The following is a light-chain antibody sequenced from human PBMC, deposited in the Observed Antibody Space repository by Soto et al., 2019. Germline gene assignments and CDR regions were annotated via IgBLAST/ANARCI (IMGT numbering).Light chain of an antibody. CDR3: QQYGSSFAT. J-gene: IGKJ1*01. CDR2: GAS. Sequence: EIVLTQSPGTLSLSPGERATLSCRASQSVGSKLAWYRQTPGQAPRLLIYGASTRATDTPARFSGSGAGTDFTLTISRVEPADFALYYCQQYGSSFATFGQGTQVE. V-gene: IGKV3-20*01. CDR1: QSVGSK.